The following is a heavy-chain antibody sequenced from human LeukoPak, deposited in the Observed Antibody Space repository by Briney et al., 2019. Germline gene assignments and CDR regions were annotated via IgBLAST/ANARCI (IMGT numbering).Heavy chain of an antibody. V-gene: IGHV1-2*02. D-gene: IGHD6-6*01. Sequence: ASVKVSCKASGYTFTGYYMHWVRQAPGQGLEWMGWINPNSGGTNYAQKFQGRVTMTRNTSISTAYMELSRLSSDDTAVYYCARERQYSSSLWFDPWGQGTLVTVSS. CDR2: INPNSGGT. J-gene: IGHJ5*02. CDR1: GYTFTGYY. CDR3: ARERQYSSSLWFDP.